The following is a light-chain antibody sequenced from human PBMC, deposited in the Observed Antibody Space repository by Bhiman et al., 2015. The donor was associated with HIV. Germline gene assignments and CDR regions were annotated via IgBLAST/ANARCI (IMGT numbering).Light chain of an antibody. CDR2: GKN. Sequence: SSELTQDPAVSVALGQTVRITCQGDSLRTYYASWYQQKPGQAPVLVIYGKNNRPSGIPDRFSGSSSGNTASLTITGALAEDEADYYCAAWDDSLVEVVFGGGTKLTVL. CDR1: SLRTYY. J-gene: IGLJ2*01. CDR3: AAWDDSLVEVV. V-gene: IGLV3-19*01.